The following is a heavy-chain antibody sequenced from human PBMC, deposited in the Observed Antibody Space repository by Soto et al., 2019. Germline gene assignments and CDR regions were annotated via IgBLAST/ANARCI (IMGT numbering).Heavy chain of an antibody. CDR2: IDWNDHK. V-gene: IGHV2-70*01. J-gene: IGHJ4*02. D-gene: IGHD3-16*02. CDR1: GFSLTTSGMC. Sequence: SGPTLVNPTQTLTLTCTFSGFSLTTSGMCVSWIRQAPGKALEWLALIDWNDHKYYSGSLKTRLTISKDTSKNQVVLTMANMEPVDTATYFCERTRPSIEVGGIIAHYQFDSWGQG. CDR3: ERTRPSIEVGGIIAHYQFDS.